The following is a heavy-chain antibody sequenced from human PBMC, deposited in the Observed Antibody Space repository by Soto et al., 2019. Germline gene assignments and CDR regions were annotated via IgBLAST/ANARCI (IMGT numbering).Heavy chain of an antibody. CDR1: GDTISTGGYT. D-gene: IGHD5-18*01. J-gene: IGHJ6*02. V-gene: IGHV4-30-2*01. CDR2: TYHSGNP. CDR3: ARGRIQLWSKYYYYGMDV. Sequence: SETLSLTCDVSGDTISTGGYTWAWIRQPPGKALEWIGHTYHSGNPYYNPSLKSRVIISVDRSKNQFSLKVRSVTAADTAVYYCARGRIQLWSKYYYYGMDVWGQGTTVT.